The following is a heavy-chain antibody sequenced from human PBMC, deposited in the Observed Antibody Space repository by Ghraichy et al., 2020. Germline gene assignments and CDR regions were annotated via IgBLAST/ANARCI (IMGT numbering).Heavy chain of an antibody. D-gene: IGHD2-15*01. CDR2: IGYNGVDT. CDR1: GFPFKNYA. CDR3: AKYCSGTCYSGVDC. J-gene: IGHJ4*02. V-gene: IGHV3-23*01. Sequence: GGSLRLSCAASGFPFKNYAMTWVRQAPGKGLEWVSSIGYNGVDTYYADSLSGRFVISRENFKNTLYLQMNSLRVEDTAVYYCAKYCSGTCYSGVDCWGQGVLVTVSS.